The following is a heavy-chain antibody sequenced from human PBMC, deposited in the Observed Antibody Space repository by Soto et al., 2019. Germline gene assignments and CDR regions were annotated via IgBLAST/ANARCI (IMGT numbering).Heavy chain of an antibody. J-gene: IGHJ3*01. CDR1: GDSISNSRW. Sequence: QVQLQESGPGLVKPSGTLSLTCAVSGDSISNSRWWTWVRQPPGKGLEWIGDIFYSGDTNYNPSLKSRVFISVDKSQNQFSLKVSSVTAADTAVYYCAYSTGWYRHDVWGQGTLVTVSS. CDR2: IFYSGDT. D-gene: IGHD6-19*01. CDR3: AYSTGWYRHDV. V-gene: IGHV4-4*02.